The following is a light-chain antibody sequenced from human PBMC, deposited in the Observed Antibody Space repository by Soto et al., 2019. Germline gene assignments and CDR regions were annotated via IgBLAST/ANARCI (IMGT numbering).Light chain of an antibody. CDR3: QQYNQWRT. Sequence: EIVMTQSPATLSVSPGERATLSCRASRSVSSNLAWYQQKPGQAPRLLIYDASTRATGIPARFSGSGSGTEFTLTISSLQSEEFAVYYCQQYNQWRTFGQGTKVDIK. V-gene: IGKV3-15*01. CDR1: RSVSSN. J-gene: IGKJ1*01. CDR2: DAS.